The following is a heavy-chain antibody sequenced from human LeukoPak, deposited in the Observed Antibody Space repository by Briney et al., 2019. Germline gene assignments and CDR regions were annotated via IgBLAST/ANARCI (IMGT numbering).Heavy chain of an antibody. Sequence: GGSLRLSCAASGFTFSNAKMSWVRQAPGKGLEWFGRIKSKTDGGTTDYAAPVKGRFTISRDDSKNTLYLQMITLETEDTAVYYCTGGVESGNYLHYWGQGTLVTVSS. CDR2: IKSKTDGGTT. V-gene: IGHV3-15*01. J-gene: IGHJ4*02. CDR1: GFTFSNAK. CDR3: TGGVESGNYLHY. D-gene: IGHD3-3*01.